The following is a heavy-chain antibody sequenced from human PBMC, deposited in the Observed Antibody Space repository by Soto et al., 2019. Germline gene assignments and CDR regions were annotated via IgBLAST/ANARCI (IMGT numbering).Heavy chain of an antibody. D-gene: IGHD2-21*02. V-gene: IGHV3-23*01. CDR2: ISSSGYST. CDR1: GFTLNNYA. J-gene: IGHJ4*02. CDR3: AKGSVVVAAKFDS. Sequence: PGGSLRLSCAASGFTLNNYAMSWVRQAPGKGLEWVSAISSSGYSTYYADSVKGRFTISRDNSKNTVYLQMNNLRAEDTAVYYCAKGSVVVAAKFDSWGQGTLVTV.